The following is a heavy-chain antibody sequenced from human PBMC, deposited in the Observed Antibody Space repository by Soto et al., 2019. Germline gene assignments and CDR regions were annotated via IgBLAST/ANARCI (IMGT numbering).Heavy chain of an antibody. CDR2: IIPIFDTA. J-gene: IGHJ6*02. V-gene: IGHV1-69*01. CDR3: AIARNRGSVHYGMDV. Sequence: QVQLVQSGAEVKKPGSSVKVSCKASGGTFSSYAISWVRQAPGQGLEWMGGIIPIFDTANYAQKFQGRVTITADESTSTAYRELSSLRSEDTAVYYGAIARNRGSVHYGMDVWGRGTTVTVSS. CDR1: GGTFSSYA.